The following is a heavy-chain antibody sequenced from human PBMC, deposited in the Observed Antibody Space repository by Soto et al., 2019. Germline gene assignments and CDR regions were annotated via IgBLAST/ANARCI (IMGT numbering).Heavy chain of an antibody. J-gene: IGHJ4*02. CDR1: GGSMFSYY. D-gene: IGHD3-16*01. V-gene: IGHV4-4*07. CDR3: AREGSSSYASRHFDN. CDR2: IYGSGGT. Sequence: QVQLQESGPGLVKASETLSLTCTVSGGSMFSYYWSWIRQPAGKGLEWIARIYGSGGTNYTPSLKSRVTMSLDTSKNKCSLRLTSVTAADTAVYYCAREGSSSYASRHFDNWGPGTLVTVSS.